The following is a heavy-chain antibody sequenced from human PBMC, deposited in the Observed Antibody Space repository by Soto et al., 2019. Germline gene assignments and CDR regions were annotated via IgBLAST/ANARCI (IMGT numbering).Heavy chain of an antibody. V-gene: IGHV3-30*18. J-gene: IGHJ4*02. D-gene: IGHD3-10*01. CDR2: ISYDGSNK. Sequence: GGSLRLSCAASGFTFSSYGMHWVRQAPGKGLEWVAVISYDGSNKYYADSVKGRFTISRDNSKNTLYLQMNSLRAEDTAVYYCAKDRGSGSYYKFGYWGQGTLVTVSS. CDR3: AKDRGSGSYYKFGY. CDR1: GFTFSSYG.